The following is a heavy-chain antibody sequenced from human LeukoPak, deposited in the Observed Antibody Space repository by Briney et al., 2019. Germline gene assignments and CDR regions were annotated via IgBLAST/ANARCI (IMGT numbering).Heavy chain of an antibody. J-gene: IGHJ4*02. V-gene: IGHV3-21*04. Sequence: PGGSLRLSCAASGFTFSTYSMNWVRQAPGKGLEWVSSISSTSNYIYYADSVKGRFTISRDNAKNSLYLQMNSLRAEDTAVYYCAKNGAITMIVVVIHYYFDYWGQGTLVTVSS. CDR2: ISSTSNYI. CDR3: AKNGAITMIVVVIHYYFDY. CDR1: GFTFSTYS. D-gene: IGHD3-22*01.